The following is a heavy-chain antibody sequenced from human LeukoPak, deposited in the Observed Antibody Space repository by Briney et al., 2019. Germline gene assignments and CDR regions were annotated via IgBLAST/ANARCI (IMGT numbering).Heavy chain of an antibody. CDR3: ARLKSGVGWFDP. D-gene: IGHD1-26*01. CDR1: GGSISNSSYY. V-gene: IGHV4-39*01. CDR2: VYYSGST. J-gene: IGHJ5*02. Sequence: SETLSLTCTVSGGSISNSSYYWGWIRQPLGKGLEWIGRVYYSGSTYSNPSLKRRVTISIDTSKNQFSLNLSSVTAADTAVYYCARLKSGVGWFDPWGQGTLVTVSS.